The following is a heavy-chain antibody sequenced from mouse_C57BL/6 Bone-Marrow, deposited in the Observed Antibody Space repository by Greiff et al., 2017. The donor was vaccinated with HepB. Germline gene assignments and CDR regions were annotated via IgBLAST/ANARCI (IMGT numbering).Heavy chain of an antibody. D-gene: IGHD1-1*01. V-gene: IGHV5-4*01. CDR1: GFTFSSYA. Sequence: EVHLVESGGGLVKPGGSLKLSCAASGFTFSSYAMSWVRQTPEKRLEWVATISDGGSYTYYPDNVKGRFTISRDNAKNNLYLQMSHLKSEDTAMYYCARDATGYFDVWGTGTTVTVAS. J-gene: IGHJ1*03. CDR3: ARDATGYFDV. CDR2: ISDGGSYT.